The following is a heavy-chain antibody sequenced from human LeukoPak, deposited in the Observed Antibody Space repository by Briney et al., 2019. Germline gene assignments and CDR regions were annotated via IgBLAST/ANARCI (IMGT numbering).Heavy chain of an antibody. Sequence: ASVKVSCKASGYTFTSYGISWVRQAPGQGLEWMGWISAYNGNTNYAQKLQGRVTMTTDTSTSTAYMELRSLRSDDTAVYYCARAQLRFLEWLSPYYFDYWGQGTLVTVSS. CDR2: ISAYNGNT. CDR3: ARAQLRFLEWLSPYYFDY. J-gene: IGHJ4*02. D-gene: IGHD3-3*01. CDR1: GYTFTSYG. V-gene: IGHV1-18*01.